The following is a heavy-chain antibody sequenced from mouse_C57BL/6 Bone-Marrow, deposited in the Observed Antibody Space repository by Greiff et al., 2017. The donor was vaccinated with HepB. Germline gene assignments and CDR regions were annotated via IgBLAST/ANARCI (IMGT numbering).Heavy chain of an antibody. D-gene: IGHD2-4*01. CDR1: GFTFSSYG. V-gene: IGHV5-6*01. CDR2: ISSGGSYT. J-gene: IGHJ3*01. CDR3: ARHGGLRRPFAY. Sequence: EVQLVESGGDLVKPGGSLKLSCAASGFTFSSYGMSWVRQTPDKRLEWVATISSGGSYTYYRDSVKGRFTISRDNAKNTLYLQMSSLKSEDTAMYYCARHGGLRRPFAYWGQGNRVTVSA.